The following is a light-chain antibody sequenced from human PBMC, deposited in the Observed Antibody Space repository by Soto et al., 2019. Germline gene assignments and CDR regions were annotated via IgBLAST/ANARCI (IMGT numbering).Light chain of an antibody. CDR3: ISYTSSSTLYVI. Sequence: QSVLTQPASVSGSPGQSITISCTGTSSDVGGYNYVSWYQQHPGKAPKLMIYDVSNRPSGVSNRFSGSKSGNTASLTISGLQDEDEADYYCISYTSSSTLYVIFGGGTKLTVL. CDR1: SSDVGGYNY. J-gene: IGLJ2*01. CDR2: DVS. V-gene: IGLV2-14*01.